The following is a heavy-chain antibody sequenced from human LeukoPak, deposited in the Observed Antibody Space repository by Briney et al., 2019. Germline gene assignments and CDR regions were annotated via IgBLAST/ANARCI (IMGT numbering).Heavy chain of an antibody. D-gene: IGHD6-13*01. V-gene: IGHV1-69*05. CDR3: ARDRGEGYSSSQNPFDY. CDR1: GGTFSNYA. J-gene: IGHJ4*02. Sequence: GASVKVSCKASGGTFSNYAISWVRQAPGQGLEWMGGIIPIFGTANYAQKFQGRVTITTDESTSTAYMELSSLRSEDTAVYYCARDRGEGYSSSQNPFDYWGQGTLVTVSS. CDR2: IIPIFGTA.